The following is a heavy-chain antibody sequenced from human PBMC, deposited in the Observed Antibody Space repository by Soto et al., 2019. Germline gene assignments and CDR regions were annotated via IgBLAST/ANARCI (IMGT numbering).Heavy chain of an antibody. V-gene: IGHV4-4*02. Sequence: QVQLQESGPGLVKPSGALSLTCAVSGASIRSNNWWSWVRQPPGEGLEWIGEIFHSGSTNYDPSLKTRVTISVDNSKNQFSLKLSSVTAADTAVYYCARVYSGSYSDSWGQGTLVTVSS. CDR1: GASIRSNNW. D-gene: IGHD1-26*01. CDR3: ARVYSGSYSDS. J-gene: IGHJ4*02. CDR2: IFHSGST.